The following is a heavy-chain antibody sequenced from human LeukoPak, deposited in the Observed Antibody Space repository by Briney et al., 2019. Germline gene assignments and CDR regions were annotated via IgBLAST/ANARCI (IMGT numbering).Heavy chain of an antibody. Sequence: GGSLRLSCAASGFTLSAHYMSWLRQAPGKGLEWVANMKQEGTYEHYVDSVKGRFTISRDNAKNSLFLQMDSLRAEDTAVYYCAREARVGYTADAFDIWGQGTTVTVSS. CDR3: AREARVGYTADAFDI. CDR2: MKQEGTYE. D-gene: IGHD1-26*01. V-gene: IGHV3-7*01. J-gene: IGHJ3*02. CDR1: GFTLSAHY.